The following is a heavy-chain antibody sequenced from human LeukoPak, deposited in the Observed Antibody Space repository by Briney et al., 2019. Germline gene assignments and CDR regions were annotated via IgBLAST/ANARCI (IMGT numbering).Heavy chain of an antibody. CDR1: GGSVTSTNW. J-gene: IGHJ4*02. D-gene: IGHD6-19*01. V-gene: IGHV4-4*02. CDR2: VHLDGRT. CDR3: ARGRVAVAGFDY. Sequence: SETLSLTCGVSGGSVTSTNWWTWVRQPPGKGLEWIGEVHLDGRTNYNPSLKSRLTMSVDLSENHVSLKLTSVTAADTAVYYCARGRVAVAGFDYWGQGTLVTVSS.